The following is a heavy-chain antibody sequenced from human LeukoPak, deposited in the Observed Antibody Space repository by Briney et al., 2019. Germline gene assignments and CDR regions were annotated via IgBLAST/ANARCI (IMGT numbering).Heavy chain of an antibody. CDR2: ITPILGIA. V-gene: IGHV1-69*02. J-gene: IGHJ3*02. D-gene: IGHD5-18*01. CDR3: ARGRRPYDGGYSYGFYAFDI. CDR1: GGTFSSCT. Sequence: ASVKVSCKASGGTFSSCTICWGRRAPGQGLEWMGRITPILGIANYAQKFQGRVTITADKSTSTAYMELSSLRFEDTAVYYCARGRRPYDGGYSYGFYAFDIWGQGTMVTVSS.